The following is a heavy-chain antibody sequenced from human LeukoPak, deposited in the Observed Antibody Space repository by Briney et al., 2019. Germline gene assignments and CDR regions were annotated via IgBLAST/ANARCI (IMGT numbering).Heavy chain of an antibody. Sequence: GGSLRLSCAASRFTFSRSWMHWVRQAPGKGLVWVSRTNDDGSSTNYADSVKGRFTISRDNAKNTLYLQMNSLRAEDTAVYYCARALGSSSDYWGQGTLVTVSS. CDR3: ARALGSSSDY. D-gene: IGHD1-26*01. V-gene: IGHV3-74*01. CDR2: TNDDGSST. CDR1: RFTFSRSW. J-gene: IGHJ4*02.